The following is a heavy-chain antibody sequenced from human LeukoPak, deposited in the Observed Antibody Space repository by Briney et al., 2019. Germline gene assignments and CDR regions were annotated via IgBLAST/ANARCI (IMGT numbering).Heavy chain of an antibody. J-gene: IGHJ3*02. CDR3: ARGVGGVREGFDI. CDR1: GGSVSSECSR. D-gene: IGHD3-16*01. V-gene: IGHV4-61*01. Sequence: SETLSLTCTVSGGSVSSECSRWSWLRQPPGRGLEWIAYIFTSGSSNYNPSLKSRVTISVDTSKNQFSLKLTSVTAADTAQYHCARGVGGVREGFDIWGQGTMVTVSS. CDR2: IFTSGSS.